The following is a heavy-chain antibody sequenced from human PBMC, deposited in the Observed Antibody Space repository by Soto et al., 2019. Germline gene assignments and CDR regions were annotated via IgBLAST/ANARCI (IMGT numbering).Heavy chain of an antibody. CDR1: GFTFSSYA. Sequence: EVQLLESGGGLVQPGGSLRLSCAASGFTFSSYAMSWVRQAPGKGLEWVSAISGSGGSTYYADSVKGRFTISRDNSKNTLYLQMNSLSAEDTAVYYCAKKGGYDFWSGRNWFDPWGQGTLVTVSS. J-gene: IGHJ5*02. CDR3: AKKGGYDFWSGRNWFDP. D-gene: IGHD3-3*01. CDR2: ISGSGGST. V-gene: IGHV3-23*01.